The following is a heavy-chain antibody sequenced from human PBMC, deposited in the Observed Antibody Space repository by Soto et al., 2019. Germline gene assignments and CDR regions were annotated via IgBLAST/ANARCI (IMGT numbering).Heavy chain of an antibody. D-gene: IGHD3-10*01. J-gene: IGHJ2*01. CDR2: ISGSGGST. CDR3: AKDVDGSGSHWYFDL. CDR1: GFTFSSYA. V-gene: IGHV3-23*01. Sequence: GGSLRLSCAASGFTFSSYAMSWVRQAPGKGLEWVSAISGSGGSTYYADSVKGRFTISRDNSKNTLYLQMNSLRAEDTAVYYCAKDVDGSGSHWYFDLWGRGTLVTVSS.